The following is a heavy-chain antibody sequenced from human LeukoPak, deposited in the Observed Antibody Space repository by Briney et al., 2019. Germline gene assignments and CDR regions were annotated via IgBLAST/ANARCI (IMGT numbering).Heavy chain of an antibody. D-gene: IGHD5-24*01. CDR2: IYYSGST. CDR3: ARVVLDGYNSYYFDY. V-gene: IGHV4-59*01. CDR1: GGSISSYY. J-gene: IGHJ4*02. Sequence: SETLSLTCTVSGGSISSYYWSWIRQPPGKGLEWIGYIYYSGSTNYNPSLKSRVTISVDTSKNQFSLKLSSVTAADTAVYYCARVVLDGYNSYYFDYWGQGTLVTVSS.